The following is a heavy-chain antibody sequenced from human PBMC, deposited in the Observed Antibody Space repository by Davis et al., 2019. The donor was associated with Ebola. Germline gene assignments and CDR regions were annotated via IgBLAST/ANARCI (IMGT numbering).Heavy chain of an antibody. V-gene: IGHV3-7*01. D-gene: IGHD3-3*01. Sequence: PGRSLDPSCVPKGVALSRCVVNGVRQAPEKGLEWVASITEDGSDKYHVHSVEGRFTISRDNAKNSLYLQMNSLRAEDTAVYYCANLEWVNPDYWGQGVLVTVSS. J-gene: IGHJ4*02. CDR2: ITEDGSDK. CDR3: ANLEWVNPDY. CDR1: GVALSRCV.